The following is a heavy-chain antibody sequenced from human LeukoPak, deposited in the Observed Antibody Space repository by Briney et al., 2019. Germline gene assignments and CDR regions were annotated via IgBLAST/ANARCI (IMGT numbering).Heavy chain of an antibody. CDR1: GFTFSSYW. V-gene: IGHV3-7*04. D-gene: IGHD5-18*01. CDR2: IKQDGSEK. Sequence: GGSLRLSCAASGFTFSSYWMSWVRQAPGKGREWVANIKQDGSEKYYVDSVKGRFTISRDNAKNSLYLKMNSLRDEDTAVYYCERDEHGYSYGIDYWGQGTLVTVSS. CDR3: ERDEHGYSYGIDY. J-gene: IGHJ4*02.